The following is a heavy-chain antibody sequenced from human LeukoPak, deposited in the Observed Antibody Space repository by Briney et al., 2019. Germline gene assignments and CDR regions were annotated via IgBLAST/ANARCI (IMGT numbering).Heavy chain of an antibody. V-gene: IGHV1-69*05. CDR1: GGTFSSYA. D-gene: IGHD3/OR15-3a*01. J-gene: IGHJ4*02. CDR2: IIPIFGTA. Sequence: SVKVSCKSSGGTFSSYAIRWVRQAPGQGLEWMGGIIPIFGTANYAQKFQGRVTITTDESTSTAYMERSSQRSEDTGVYYCARADVDGFLPRNWGQGTLVTVSS. CDR3: ARADVDGFLPRN.